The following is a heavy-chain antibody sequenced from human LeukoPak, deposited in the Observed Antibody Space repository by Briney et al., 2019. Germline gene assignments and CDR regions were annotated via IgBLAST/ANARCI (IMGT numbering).Heavy chain of an antibody. CDR2: IYYIGST. J-gene: IGHJ6*03. Sequence: PSETLSLTCTVSGGSISSYYWSWIRQPPGKGLEYIGYIYYIGSTNYNPSLKSRVTISVDTSKNQFSLKLSSVTAADTAVYYCARTEASGYSYGYFGYYYYMDVWGKGTTVTVSS. CDR3: ARTEASGYSYGYFGYYYYMDV. D-gene: IGHD5-18*01. CDR1: GGSISSYY. V-gene: IGHV4-59*01.